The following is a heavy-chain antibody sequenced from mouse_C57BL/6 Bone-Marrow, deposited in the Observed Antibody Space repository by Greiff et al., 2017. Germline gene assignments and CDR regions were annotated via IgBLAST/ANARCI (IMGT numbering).Heavy chain of an antibody. D-gene: IGHD2-4*01. J-gene: IGHJ4*01. V-gene: IGHV5-12*01. Sequence: EVKLMESGGGLVQPGGSLKLSCAASGFTFSDYYMYWVRQTPEKRLEWVAYISNGGGSTYYPDTVKGRFTISRDNAKNTLYLQMSRLKSEDTAMDYCARQDYDYAFDAMDYWGQGTSVTVSS. CDR2: ISNGGGST. CDR1: GFTFSDYY. CDR3: ARQDYDYAFDAMDY.